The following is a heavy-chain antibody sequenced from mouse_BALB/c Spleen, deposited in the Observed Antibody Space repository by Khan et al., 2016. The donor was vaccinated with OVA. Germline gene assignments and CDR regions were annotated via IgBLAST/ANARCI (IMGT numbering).Heavy chain of an antibody. V-gene: IGHV5-9-3*01. D-gene: IGHD2-1*01. CDR3: ARSPYGNFAY. Sequence: EVELVESGGGLVKPGGSLKLSCAASGFTFSTYAMSWVRQTPEMRLEWVATISSDGDYTYFPDNVTGRFTISRDNAKNTLCLQMTSLRSEDTAMYYCARSPYGNFAYWGQGTLVTVSA. CDR1: GFTFSTYA. J-gene: IGHJ3*01. CDR2: ISSDGDYT.